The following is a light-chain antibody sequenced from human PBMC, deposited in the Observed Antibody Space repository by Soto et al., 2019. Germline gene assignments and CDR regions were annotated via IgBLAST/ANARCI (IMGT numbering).Light chain of an antibody. Sequence: DIQMTQYPSTLSASVGDRVTITCRASQGITSYLAWYQQRPGKAPGLLIYSASTLQSGVPSRFSGSGSETEFTLTISSLQPDDFAIYYCQHYKSYPWTFGQGTKVDI. CDR3: QHYKSYPWT. V-gene: IGKV1-9*01. CDR1: QGITSY. CDR2: SAS. J-gene: IGKJ1*01.